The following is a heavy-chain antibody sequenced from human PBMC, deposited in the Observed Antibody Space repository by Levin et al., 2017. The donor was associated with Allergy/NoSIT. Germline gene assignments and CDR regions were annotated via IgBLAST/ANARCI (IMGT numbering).Heavy chain of an antibody. J-gene: IGHJ3*01. Sequence: GGSLRLSCAASGFIFRSYGMHWVRQRPGKGLEWVAAIWFDGNTKKYGDSVKGRYDISRDNFKNTLFLHMSSLTAEDTAVYYCARESASKRRAFDVWGQGTVVTVSS. CDR1: GFIFRSYG. D-gene: IGHD2-21*01. V-gene: IGHV3-33*01. CDR2: IWFDGNTK. CDR3: ARESASKRRAFDV.